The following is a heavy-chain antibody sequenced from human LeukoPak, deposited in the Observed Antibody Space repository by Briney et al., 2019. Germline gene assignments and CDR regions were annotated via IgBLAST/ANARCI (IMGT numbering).Heavy chain of an antibody. CDR1: GFTFSSYA. V-gene: IGHV3-23*01. Sequence: GGSLRLSCAAPGFTFSSYAMSWVRQAPGKGLEWVSAISGSGGSTYYADSVKGRFTISRDNSKNTLYLQMNSLRAEDTAVYYCAKESDGRYFDWQSGYSYGLGYYYGMDVWGQGTTVTVSS. CDR2: ISGSGGST. D-gene: IGHD5-18*01. CDR3: AKESDGRYFDWQSGYSYGLGYYYGMDV. J-gene: IGHJ6*02.